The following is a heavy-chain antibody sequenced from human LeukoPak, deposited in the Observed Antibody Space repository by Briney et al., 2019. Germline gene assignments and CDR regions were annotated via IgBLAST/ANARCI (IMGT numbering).Heavy chain of an antibody. D-gene: IGHD6-19*01. V-gene: IGHV3-21*01. CDR3: ARSNSSGWHVDY. J-gene: IGHJ4*02. CDR2: ISSSSSYI. CDR1: GFTFSSYS. Sequence: GGSLRLSCAAYGFTFSSYSMNWVRQAPGKVLEWVSSISSSSSYIYYADSVQARFTISRDNAKKSLYLQMNSLRAEDTAVYYCARSNSSGWHVDYWGQGTLVTVSS.